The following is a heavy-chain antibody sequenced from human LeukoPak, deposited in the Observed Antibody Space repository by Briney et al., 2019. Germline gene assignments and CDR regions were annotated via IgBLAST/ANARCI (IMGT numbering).Heavy chain of an antibody. CDR1: GYTFTSFD. Sequence: ASVKVSCKASGYTFTSFDINWVRQAPGQGLEWMGWVNPNSGNQGYAQKFQGRLTMYRNTSITTAYMGLSSLRSEDTAVYYCARRYLRYRDAFDIWGQGTMVTVSS. CDR2: VNPNSGNQ. CDR3: ARRYLRYRDAFDI. J-gene: IGHJ3*02. V-gene: IGHV1-8*01. D-gene: IGHD3-9*01.